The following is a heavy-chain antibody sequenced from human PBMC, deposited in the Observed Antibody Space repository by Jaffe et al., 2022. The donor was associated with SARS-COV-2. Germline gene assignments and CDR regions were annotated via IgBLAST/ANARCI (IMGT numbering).Heavy chain of an antibody. CDR3: AGPSGQPEDI. D-gene: IGHD6-19*01. Sequence: QVQLQQWGAGLLKPSETLSLTCAVYGGSFSGYYWSWIRQPPGKGLEWIGEINHSGSTNYNPSLKSRVTISVDTSKNQFSLKLSSVTAADTAVYYCAGPSGQPEDIWGQGTMVTVSS. J-gene: IGHJ3*02. V-gene: IGHV4-34*01. CDR1: GGSFSGYY. CDR2: INHSGST.